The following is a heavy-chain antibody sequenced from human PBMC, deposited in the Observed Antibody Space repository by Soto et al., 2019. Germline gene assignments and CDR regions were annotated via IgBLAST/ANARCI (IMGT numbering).Heavy chain of an antibody. V-gene: IGHV5-51*01. CDR2: IYPGDSDT. D-gene: IGHD6-19*01. CDR3: ARSGAVAEPMYYFDY. Sequence: PGESLKISCKGSGYSFTSYWIGWVRQMPGKGLEWMGIIYPGDSDTRYSPSFQGQVTISADKSISTAYLQWSSLKASDTAMHYCARSGAVAEPMYYFDYWGQGTLVTVSS. J-gene: IGHJ4*02. CDR1: GYSFTSYW.